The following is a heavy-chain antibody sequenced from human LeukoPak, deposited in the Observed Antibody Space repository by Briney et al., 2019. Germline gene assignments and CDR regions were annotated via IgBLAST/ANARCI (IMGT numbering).Heavy chain of an antibody. CDR3: ARDRDPYYFDF. CDR2: ISYDGTTK. CDR1: GFTFSSYG. V-gene: IGHV3-30*03. Sequence: PGGSLRLSCAASGFTFSSYGMHWVRQAPGKGLEWVAFISYDGTTKYYADSVKGRFTISRDNSMITLFLQMNSLRIEDTAVYYCARDRDPYYFDFWGQGTLVTVSS. D-gene: IGHD2-21*01. J-gene: IGHJ4*02.